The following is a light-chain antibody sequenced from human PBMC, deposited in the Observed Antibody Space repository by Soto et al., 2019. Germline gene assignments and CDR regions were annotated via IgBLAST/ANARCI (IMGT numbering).Light chain of an antibody. CDR3: QQCDDLPRT. J-gene: IGKJ2*02. Sequence: DIQMTQSPSSLSASVGDRITITCRASQDIDTCLNWYQQEAGKAPKLLISDASNLEIGVPSRFSGTGSGTDFTFAISSLQPEDIATYYCQQCDDLPRTFGQGSKVQIK. V-gene: IGKV1-33*01. CDR2: DAS. CDR1: QDIDTC.